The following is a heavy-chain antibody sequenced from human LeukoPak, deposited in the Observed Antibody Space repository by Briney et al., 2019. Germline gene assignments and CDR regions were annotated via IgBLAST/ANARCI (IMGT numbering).Heavy chain of an antibody. CDR1: GFTFVDYG. V-gene: IGHV3-20*04. Sequence: GGSLRLSCATSGFTFVDYGLSWVRRAPGKGLEWLCAINYNGAITDYAGSVKGRFTISSDNAKNSLYLRMDSLRAEDTALYYCARDRLGPSFSVSHFDLWGQGTLVTVSS. CDR2: INYNGAIT. D-gene: IGHD3-3*02. CDR3: ARDRLGPSFSVSHFDL. J-gene: IGHJ4*02.